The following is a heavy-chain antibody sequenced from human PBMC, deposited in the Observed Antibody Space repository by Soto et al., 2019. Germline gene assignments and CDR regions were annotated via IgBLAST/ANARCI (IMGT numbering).Heavy chain of an antibody. CDR2: IDSSGGT. D-gene: IGHD3-10*01. CDR1: DDSSSSYK. CDR3: VRQGFARLPALVDV. Sequence: SETLSLTCTVSDDSSSSYKWSWIRQPPGRRLEWIGYIDSSGGTSYNPSLQSRVTISVDTSTKQFSLKLSSVTAADTAVYYCVRQGFARLPALVDVWGQGTTVTVS. V-gene: IGHV4-59*08. J-gene: IGHJ6*02.